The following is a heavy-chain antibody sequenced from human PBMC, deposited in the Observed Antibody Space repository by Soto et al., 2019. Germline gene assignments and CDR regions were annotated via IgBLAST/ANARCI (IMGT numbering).Heavy chain of an antibody. CDR1: GLTVSGSY. V-gene: IGHV3-53*04. CDR2: LYSGGDT. J-gene: IGHJ6*03. CDR3: TRAAWGLWFGYMDV. D-gene: IGHD3-10*01. Sequence: GGSLRLSCAASGLTVSGSYMSWVRQAPGKGLEWVSILYSGGDTYYADSVKGRFTISRHNSENTLYLQMNSLRTEDTAVYYCTRAAWGLWFGYMDVWGKGTTVTVSS.